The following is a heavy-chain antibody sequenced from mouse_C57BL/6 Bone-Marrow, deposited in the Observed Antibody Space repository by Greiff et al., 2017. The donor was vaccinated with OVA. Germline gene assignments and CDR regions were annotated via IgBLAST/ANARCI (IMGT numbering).Heavy chain of an antibody. CDR1: GFTFSSYG. CDR2: ISSGGSYT. J-gene: IGHJ4*01. Sequence: EVKLVESGGDLVKPGGSLKLSCAASGFTFSSYGMSWVRQTPDKRLEWVANISSGGSYTYYTDSVKGRFTISRDNATNTLYMQMSSLKSEDTAMYYCARCYCSIPMGYWGQGTAVTVSS. V-gene: IGHV5-6*01. D-gene: IGHD6-1*01. CDR3: ARCYCSIPMGY.